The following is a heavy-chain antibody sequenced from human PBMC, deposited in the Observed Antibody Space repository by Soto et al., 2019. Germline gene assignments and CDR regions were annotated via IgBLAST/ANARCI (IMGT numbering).Heavy chain of an antibody. Sequence: GASVKVSCKASGGTFSSYAISWVRQAPGQGLEWMGGIIPIFGTANYAQKFQGRVTITADESTSTAYMELSSLGSEDTAVYYCARGDVSNTPRDYYYGMDVWGQGTTVTVSS. V-gene: IGHV1-69*13. D-gene: IGHD4-4*01. J-gene: IGHJ6*02. CDR1: GGTFSSYA. CDR2: IIPIFGTA. CDR3: ARGDVSNTPRDYYYGMDV.